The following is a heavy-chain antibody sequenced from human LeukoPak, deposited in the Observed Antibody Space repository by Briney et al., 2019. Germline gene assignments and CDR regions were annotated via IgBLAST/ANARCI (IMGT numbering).Heavy chain of an antibody. CDR3: ARSGHCSGADCYAEGIDN. Sequence: ASVKVSCKASGYTFTGNGITWVRQAPGQGLEWMGWISGYNGNTVYAQMFQDRVTMTTDTSTSTAYMEVTNLRADDTAMCFCARSGHCSGADCYAEGIDNWGQGTLVTVSS. CDR2: ISGYNGNT. J-gene: IGHJ4*02. CDR1: GYTFTGNG. D-gene: IGHD2-2*01. V-gene: IGHV1-18*01.